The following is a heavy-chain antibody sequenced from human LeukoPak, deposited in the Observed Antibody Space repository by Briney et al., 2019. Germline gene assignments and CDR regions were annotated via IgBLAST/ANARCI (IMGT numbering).Heavy chain of an antibody. D-gene: IGHD1-1*01. Sequence: PGGSLRLSCAASGFTFSAYWMTWVRQAPGKGLEWVANIMQDGSEKYYVDSVKGRFTISKDNAKNSLYLQMNSLGAEDTAVYYCVRDFSLTRLERPFDSWGQGTLVTVSS. CDR1: GFTFSAYW. CDR2: IMQDGSEK. CDR3: VRDFSLTRLERPFDS. V-gene: IGHV3-7*01. J-gene: IGHJ4*02.